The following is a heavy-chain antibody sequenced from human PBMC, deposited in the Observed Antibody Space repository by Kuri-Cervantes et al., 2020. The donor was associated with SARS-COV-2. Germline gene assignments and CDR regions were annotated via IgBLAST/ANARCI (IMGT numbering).Heavy chain of an antibody. CDR2: IYYSGST. J-gene: IGHJ3*02. D-gene: IGHD5-24*01. Sequence: GSLRLSCTVSGGSINSSSYYWGWIRQPPGKGLEWIGSIYYSGSTYYNPSLKSRVTISVDTSKNQFSLKLSSVTAADTAVCYCARRRGMATITFDIWGQGTMVTVSS. CDR1: GGSINSSSYY. CDR3: ARRRGMATITFDI. V-gene: IGHV4-39*07.